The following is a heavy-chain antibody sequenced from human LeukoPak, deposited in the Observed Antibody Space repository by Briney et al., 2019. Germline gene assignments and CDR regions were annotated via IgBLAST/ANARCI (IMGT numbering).Heavy chain of an antibody. D-gene: IGHD6-19*01. V-gene: IGHV3-23*01. CDR3: ARDRGGSSGWFDAFDI. J-gene: IGHJ3*02. CDR1: GFTFSSYA. Sequence: GGSLRLSCAASGFTFSSYAMSWVRQAPGKGLEWVSAISGSGGSTYYADSVKGRFTISRDNSKNTLYLQMNSLRAEDTAVYYCARDRGGSSGWFDAFDIWGQGTMVTVSS. CDR2: ISGSGGST.